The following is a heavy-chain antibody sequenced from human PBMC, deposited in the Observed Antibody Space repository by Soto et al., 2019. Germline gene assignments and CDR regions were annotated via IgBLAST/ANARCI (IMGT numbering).Heavy chain of an antibody. D-gene: IGHD3-22*01. CDR2: ISWNSGSI. CDR3: AKDQYYYDSSGYYPDAFDI. CDR1: GFTFDDYA. Sequence: HPGGSLRLSCAASGFTFDDYAMHWVRQAPGKGLEWVSGISWNSGSIGYADSVKGRFTISRDNAKNSLYLQMNSLRAEDTALYYCAKDQYYYDSSGYYPDAFDIWGQGTMVTVSS. V-gene: IGHV3-9*01. J-gene: IGHJ3*02.